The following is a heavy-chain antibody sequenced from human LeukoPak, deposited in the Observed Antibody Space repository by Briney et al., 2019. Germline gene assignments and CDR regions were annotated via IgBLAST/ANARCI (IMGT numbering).Heavy chain of an antibody. V-gene: IGHV1-69*13. CDR2: IIPIFGTA. J-gene: IGHJ4*02. CDR1: GGTFSSYA. D-gene: IGHD5-18*01. Sequence: SVTVSCTASGGTFSSYAISWVRQAPGQGLEWMGGIIPIFGTANYAQKFQGRVTITADESTSTAYMELSSLRSEDTAVYYCATLLNGYSYGYYWGQGTLVTVSS. CDR3: ATLLNGYSYGYY.